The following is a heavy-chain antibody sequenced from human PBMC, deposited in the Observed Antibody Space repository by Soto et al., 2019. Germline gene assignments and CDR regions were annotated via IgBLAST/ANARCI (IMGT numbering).Heavy chain of an antibody. CDR2: IYPGDSDT. D-gene: IGHD3-22*01. J-gene: IGHJ4*02. CDR1: GYSFTSYW. Sequence: GESLKISCKGSGYSFTSYWIGWVRQMPGKGLEWMGIIYPGDSDTRYSPSFQGQVTISADKSISTAYLQWSSLKASDTAMYYCATLPYYYDSSGPHGRSGPFDYWGQGTLVTVSS. CDR3: ATLPYYYDSSGPHGRSGPFDY. V-gene: IGHV5-51*01.